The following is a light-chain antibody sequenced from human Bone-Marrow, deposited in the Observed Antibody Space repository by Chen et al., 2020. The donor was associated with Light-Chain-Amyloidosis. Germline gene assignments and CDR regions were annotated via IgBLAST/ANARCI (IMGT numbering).Light chain of an antibody. Sequence: QSALTQPASVSGSPGQSFTLSCTVTSGDVGTYNYVSWYQKTPGKAPNVMINAFSNRPSGVSNRFSGSKSGNTASLTISGLQAEAEADYYCSSFTSSSSYVFGPGTKVTVL. CDR2: AFS. CDR1: SGDVGTYNY. V-gene: IGLV2-14*01. J-gene: IGLJ1*01. CDR3: SSFTSSSSYV.